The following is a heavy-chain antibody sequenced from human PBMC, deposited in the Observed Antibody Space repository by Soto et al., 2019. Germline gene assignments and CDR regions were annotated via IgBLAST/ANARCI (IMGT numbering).Heavy chain of an antibody. V-gene: IGHV4-4*02. CDR2: AHHSGRT. Sequence: QVQLQESGPGLVKPSGTLSLTCTGSGGSMTSSNWWNWVRQSPGKGLEWIGEAHHSGRTNYNPSLKSRVTISVDKSKHHFSLKLSSVTAADTAVYYCARSEATGRDYWGQGTLVTVSS. CDR1: GGSMTSSNW. CDR3: ARSEATGRDY. J-gene: IGHJ4*02. D-gene: IGHD1-26*01.